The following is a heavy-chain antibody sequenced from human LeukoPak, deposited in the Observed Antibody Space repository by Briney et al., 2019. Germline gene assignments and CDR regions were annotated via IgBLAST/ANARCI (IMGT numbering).Heavy chain of an antibody. Sequence: KPGESLKISCKGSGYSFTSYWIGWVRQMPGKGLEWMGIIYPGDSDTRYSPSFQGQVTISADKSISTAYLQWSSLKASDTATYYCARRGIAGTGGDAFDIWGQGTMVTVSS. J-gene: IGHJ3*02. CDR3: ARRGIAGTGGDAFDI. CDR1: GYSFTSYW. V-gene: IGHV5-51*01. D-gene: IGHD6-13*01. CDR2: IYPGDSDT.